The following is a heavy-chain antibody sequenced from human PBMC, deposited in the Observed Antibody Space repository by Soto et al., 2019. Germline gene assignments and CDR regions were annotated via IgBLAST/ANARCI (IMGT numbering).Heavy chain of an antibody. D-gene: IGHD4-17*01. CDR1: GGSISSYY. V-gene: IGHV4-59*01. J-gene: IGHJ4*02. Sequence: SETLSLTCTVSGGSISSYYWSWIRQPPGKGLEWIGYIYYSGSTNYNPSLKSRVTISVDTSKNQFSLKLSSVTAADTAVYYCARGLFEYGDFDYWGQGTLVTVS. CDR2: IYYSGST. CDR3: ARGLFEYGDFDY.